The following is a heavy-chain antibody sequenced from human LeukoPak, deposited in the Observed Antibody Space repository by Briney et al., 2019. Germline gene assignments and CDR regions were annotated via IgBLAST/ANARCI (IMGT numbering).Heavy chain of an antibody. D-gene: IGHD3-3*01. CDR3: TTDTADDFWSGYSQYYFDY. J-gene: IGHJ4*02. V-gene: IGHV3-15*01. Sequence: GGXLRLSCAASGFTFSNAWMSWVRQAPGKGPEWVGRIKSKNDGATTDYATPVTGRFTISRDDSKNTLYLQMNSLKTEDTAVYYCTTDTADDFWSGYSQYYFDYWGQGTLVTVSS. CDR1: GFTFSNAW. CDR2: IKSKNDGATT.